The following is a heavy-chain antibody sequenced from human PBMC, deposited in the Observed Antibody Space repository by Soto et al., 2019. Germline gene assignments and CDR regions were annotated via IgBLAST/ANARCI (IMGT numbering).Heavy chain of an antibody. Sequence: GGSLRLSCAASGFTFSSYAMSWVRQAPGKGLEWVSAISGSGGSTYYADSVKGRFTISRDNSKNTLYLQMNSLRAEDTAVYYCAKDKIIDYGEISDYWGQGTLVTVSS. CDR2: ISGSGGST. D-gene: IGHD4-17*01. CDR3: AKDKIIDYGEISDY. J-gene: IGHJ4*02. V-gene: IGHV3-23*01. CDR1: GFTFSSYA.